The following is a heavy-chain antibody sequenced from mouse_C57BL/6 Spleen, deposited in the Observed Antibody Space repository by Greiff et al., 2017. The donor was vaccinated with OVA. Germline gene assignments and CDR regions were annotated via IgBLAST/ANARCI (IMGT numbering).Heavy chain of an antibody. Sequence: DVKLVESEGGLVQPGSSMKLSCTASGFTFSDYYMAWVRQVPEKGLEWVANINYDGSSTYYLDSLKSRFIISRVNAKNILYLQMSSLKSEDTATYYCAREVYYYGSSYRYFDVWGTGTTVTVSS. CDR2: INYDGSST. CDR1: GFTFSDYY. V-gene: IGHV5-16*01. D-gene: IGHD1-1*01. J-gene: IGHJ1*03. CDR3: AREVYYYGSSYRYFDV.